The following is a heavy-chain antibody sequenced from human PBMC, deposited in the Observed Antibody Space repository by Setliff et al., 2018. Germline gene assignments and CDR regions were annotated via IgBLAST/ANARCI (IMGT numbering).Heavy chain of an antibody. CDR1: GGSISSYY. Sequence: ETLSLTCTVSGGSISSYYWSWIWQPPGKGLEWIGYVHYSGSTNYNPSLKSRVTISVDTSKNQFSLKLSSVTAADTAVYYCARHSYTRDPFDYWGQGTLVTVSS. V-gene: IGHV4-59*08. CDR2: VHYSGST. J-gene: IGHJ4*02. D-gene: IGHD1-20*01. CDR3: ARHSYTRDPFDY.